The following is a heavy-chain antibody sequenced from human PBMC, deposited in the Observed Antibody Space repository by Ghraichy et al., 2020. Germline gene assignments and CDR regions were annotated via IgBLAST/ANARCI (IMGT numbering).Heavy chain of an antibody. Sequence: SETLSLTCTVSGGSISSGGYYWSWIRQHPGKGLEWIGYIYYSGSTYYNPSLKSRVTISVDTSKNQFSLKLSSVTAADTAVYYCARFGVVYHFDYWGQGTLVTVSS. D-gene: IGHD3-3*01. CDR1: GGSISSGGYY. CDR2: IYYSGST. CDR3: ARFGVVYHFDY. V-gene: IGHV4-31*03. J-gene: IGHJ4*02.